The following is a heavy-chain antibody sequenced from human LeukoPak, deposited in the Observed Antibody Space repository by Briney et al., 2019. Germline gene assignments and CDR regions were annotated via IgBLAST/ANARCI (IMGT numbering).Heavy chain of an antibody. CDR3: ARAPPPPYGLDV. Sequence: PSETLSLTCAVYGGSFSGYYWSWIRQPPGKGLEWIGEINHSGSTNYNLSLKSRATISVDTSKNQVSLKLSSVTAADTAVYYCARAPPPPYGLDVWGKGTTVTVSS. CDR1: GGSFSGYY. J-gene: IGHJ6*04. CDR2: INHSGST. V-gene: IGHV4-34*01.